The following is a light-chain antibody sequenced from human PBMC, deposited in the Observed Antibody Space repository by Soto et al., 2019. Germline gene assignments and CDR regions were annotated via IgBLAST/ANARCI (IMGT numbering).Light chain of an antibody. CDR2: DVS. J-gene: IGLJ2*01. Sequence: QSALTQPRSVSGSPGQSVTISCTGTSSDVGVYNYVSWYQQYPGKAPKLMIYDVSKRPSGVPDRFAGSKSANTAPLTISGLQAEDEADYYCCSYAGTLTVVFGGGTKLTVL. V-gene: IGLV2-11*01. CDR1: SSDVGVYNY. CDR3: CSYAGTLTVV.